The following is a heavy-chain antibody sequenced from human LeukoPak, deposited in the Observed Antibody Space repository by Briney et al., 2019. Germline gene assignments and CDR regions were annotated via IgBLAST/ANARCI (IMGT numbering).Heavy chain of an antibody. V-gene: IGHV1-69*13. J-gene: IGHJ3*02. CDR3: AGFFYDDSGDAFDI. D-gene: IGHD3-22*01. Sequence: ASVKVSCKASGGSFTFTSHAISWVRQAPGQGRKWMGGLIPIYGSANYAQKFHGRLTITSDESTRTVYMEVSSLRPEDSAVHYCAGFFYDDSGDAFDIWGQGTMVTVSS. CDR1: GGSFTFTSHA. CDR2: LIPIYGSA.